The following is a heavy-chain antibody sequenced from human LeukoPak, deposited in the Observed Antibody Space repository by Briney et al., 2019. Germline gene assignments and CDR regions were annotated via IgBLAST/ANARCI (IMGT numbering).Heavy chain of an antibody. CDR2: IRSKAHGGTT. CDR1: GFTFGDNV. V-gene: IGHV3-49*05. CDR3: TRVGPFFSGWYPTRY. J-gene: IGHJ4*02. D-gene: IGHD6-19*01. Sequence: NPGGSLRLSCTASGFTFGDNVMSWFRQAPGKGLEWVGFIRSKAHGGTTEYATSVKGRFTISRDDSKSIAYLQMNSPKTEDTAVYYCTRVGPFFSGWYPTRYWGQGTLVTVSS.